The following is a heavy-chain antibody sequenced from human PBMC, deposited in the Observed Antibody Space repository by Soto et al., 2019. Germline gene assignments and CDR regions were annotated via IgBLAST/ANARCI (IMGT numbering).Heavy chain of an antibody. CDR2: IYYSGST. Sequence: TLSLTCLVSGDSMNSGDHYWSWIRQPPGKGLEWIGYIYYSGSTYYNPSLKSRVTISVETSKNQFSLKLSSVTAADTAVYYCAREKGYDFWSGPPFDPWGQGTLVTVSS. J-gene: IGHJ5*02. CDR3: AREKGYDFWSGPPFDP. CDR1: GDSMNSGDHY. D-gene: IGHD3-3*01. V-gene: IGHV4-30-4*01.